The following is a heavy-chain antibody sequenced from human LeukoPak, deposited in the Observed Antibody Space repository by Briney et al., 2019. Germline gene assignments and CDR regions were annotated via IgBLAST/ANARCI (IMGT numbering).Heavy chain of an antibody. CDR1: GYTFTSYY. CDR3: ARVGYYYDSSGYYGAFDI. J-gene: IGHJ3*02. Sequence: ASVEVSCKASGYTFTSYYMHWVRQAPGQGLEWMGIINPSGGSTSYAQKFQGRVTMTRDTSTGTVYMELSSLRSEDTAVYYCARVGYYYDSSGYYGAFDIWGQGTMVTVSS. V-gene: IGHV1-46*03. CDR2: INPSGGST. D-gene: IGHD3-22*01.